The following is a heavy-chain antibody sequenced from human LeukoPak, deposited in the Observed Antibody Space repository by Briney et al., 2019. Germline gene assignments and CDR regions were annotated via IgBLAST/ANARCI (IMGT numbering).Heavy chain of an antibody. V-gene: IGHV1-8*02. CDR3: ARDAAIRYFDWLDYPPTGSFDI. Sequence: ASVKVSCKASGYTFTGYYMHWVRQAPGQGLEWMGWMNPNSGNTGYAQKFQCRVTMTRNTSISTAYMELSSLRSEDTAVYFFARDAAIRYFDWLDYPPTGSFDIWGQGTMVTVSS. D-gene: IGHD3-9*01. CDR1: GYTFTGYY. CDR2: MNPNSGNT. J-gene: IGHJ3*02.